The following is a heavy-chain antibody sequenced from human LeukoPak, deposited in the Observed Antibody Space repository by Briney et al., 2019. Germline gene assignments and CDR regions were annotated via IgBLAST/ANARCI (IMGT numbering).Heavy chain of an antibody. Sequence: GGSLRLSCAASGFTFSDYAIHWVRQAPGKGLEWVSAISGSGGSTYYADSMKGRFTISRDDAKSSLYLQMNSLRAEDTAVYYCARAPAMILRPNYMDVWGKGTTVTVSS. CDR2: ISGSGGST. CDR3: ARAPAMILRPNYMDV. J-gene: IGHJ6*03. V-gene: IGHV3-21*01. CDR1: GFTFSDYA. D-gene: IGHD3-3*01.